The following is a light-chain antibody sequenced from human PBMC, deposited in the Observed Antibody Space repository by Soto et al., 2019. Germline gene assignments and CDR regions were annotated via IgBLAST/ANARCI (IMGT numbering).Light chain of an antibody. CDR3: LLYYGGAQVL. J-gene: IGLJ2*01. CDR2: STS. V-gene: IGLV7-43*01. Sequence: QAVVTQEPSLTVSPGGTVTLTCASSAGAVTSAYYTNWLQQKPGQAPRALIYSTSEKHSRTPARFSGSLLGGKAALTLSAAQPEDEADYYCLLYYGGAQVLFGGGTKLTVL. CDR1: AGAVTSAYY.